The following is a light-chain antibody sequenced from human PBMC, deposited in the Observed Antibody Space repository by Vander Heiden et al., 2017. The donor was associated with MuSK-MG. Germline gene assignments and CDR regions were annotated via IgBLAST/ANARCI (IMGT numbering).Light chain of an antibody. V-gene: IGKV1-33*01. CDR3: QHYDDLPPRT. Sequence: IQTPQSPSSLSASVGGTVPITCHTRQDSSNYLIWYQQKPGHAPKVLIYDASNVETGVPSRCSGSGGGTDFTFTISSLQAEEILPYHCQHYDDLPPRTFGEGTKVEIK. J-gene: IGKJ4*01. CDR2: DAS. CDR1: QDSSNY.